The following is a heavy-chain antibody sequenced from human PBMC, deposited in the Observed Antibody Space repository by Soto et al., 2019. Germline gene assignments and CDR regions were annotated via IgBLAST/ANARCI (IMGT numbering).Heavy chain of an antibody. D-gene: IGHD3-22*01. J-gene: IGHJ4*02. Sequence: PSETLSLTCTVSGGSXSSSSYYWGWIRQPPGKGLEWIGSIYYSGSTYYNPSLKSRVTISVDTSKNQFSLKLSSVTAADTAVYYCARDIGYDSSGSPALFEYWGQGTLVTVSS. V-gene: IGHV4-39*07. CDR2: IYYSGST. CDR3: ARDIGYDSSGSPALFEY. CDR1: GGSXSSSSYY.